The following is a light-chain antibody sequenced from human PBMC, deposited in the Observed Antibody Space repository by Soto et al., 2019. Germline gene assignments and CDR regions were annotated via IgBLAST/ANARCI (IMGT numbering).Light chain of an antibody. CDR3: QQYGGSPIT. CDR1: QSVTTI. CDR2: GAS. J-gene: IGKJ5*01. Sequence: EIVLTQSPGTLSWSPGERVTLSCRAIQSVTTILAWYQHKPGQAPTLLMSGASNRASGVPVRFSGSGSGTDFTLTITRLEPEDFALYYCQQYGGSPITFGLGTRLEI. V-gene: IGKV3-20*01.